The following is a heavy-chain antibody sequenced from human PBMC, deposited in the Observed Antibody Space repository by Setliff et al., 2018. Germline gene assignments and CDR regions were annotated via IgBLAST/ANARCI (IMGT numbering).Heavy chain of an antibody. D-gene: IGHD6-13*01. Sequence: GGSLRLSCAASGFTLSNAWMGWVRQAPGKGLEWVGRIKSKTDGGTTDYAAPVKGRFTISRDDSKNTLYLQMNSLKTEDTAVYYCTTAPLAAASTCWGQGTLVTVSS. CDR1: GFTLSNAW. CDR2: IKSKTDGGTT. V-gene: IGHV3-15*01. J-gene: IGHJ4*02. CDR3: TTAPLAAASTC.